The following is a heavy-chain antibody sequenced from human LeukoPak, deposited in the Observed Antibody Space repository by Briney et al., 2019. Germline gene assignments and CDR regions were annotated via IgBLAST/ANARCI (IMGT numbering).Heavy chain of an antibody. J-gene: IGHJ4*02. CDR3: ARVEDTAMVIDY. CDR1: GFTVSSNY. Sequence: GGSLRLSCAASGFTVSSNYMSWVRQAPGKGLEWVSVIYSGGSTYYADSVKGRCTISRDNSKNTLYLQMNSLRAEDTAVYYCARVEDTAMVIDYWGQGTLVTVSS. V-gene: IGHV3-66*02. CDR2: IYSGGST. D-gene: IGHD5-18*01.